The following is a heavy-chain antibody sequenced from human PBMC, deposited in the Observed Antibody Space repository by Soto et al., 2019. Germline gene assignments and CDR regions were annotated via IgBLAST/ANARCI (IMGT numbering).Heavy chain of an antibody. CDR2: ISAYNGNT. CDR1: GYTFTSYG. J-gene: IGHJ3*02. CDR3: ASAGQQLGIDHDAFDI. Sequence: GASVKVSCKASGYTFTSYGISWVRQAPGQGLEWMGWISAYNGNTNYAQKLQGRVTMTTDTSTSTAYMELRSLRSDDTAVYYCASAGQQLGIDHDAFDIWGQGTMVTVSS. D-gene: IGHD6-13*01. V-gene: IGHV1-18*01.